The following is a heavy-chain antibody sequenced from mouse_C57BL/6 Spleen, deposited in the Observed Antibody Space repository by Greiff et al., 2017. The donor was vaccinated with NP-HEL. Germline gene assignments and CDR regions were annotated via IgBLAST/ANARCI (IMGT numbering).Heavy chain of an antibody. V-gene: IGHV1-52*01. D-gene: IGHD1-1*01. CDR1: GYTFTSYW. Sequence: QVQLQQPGAELVRPGSSVKLSCKASGYTFTSYWMHWVKQRPIQGLEWIGNIDPSDSETHYNQKFKDKATLTVDKSSSTAYMQLSSLTSEDSAVYYCARYYGSSRYYYAMDYWGQGTSVTVSS. CDR3: ARYYGSSRYYYAMDY. J-gene: IGHJ4*01. CDR2: IDPSDSET.